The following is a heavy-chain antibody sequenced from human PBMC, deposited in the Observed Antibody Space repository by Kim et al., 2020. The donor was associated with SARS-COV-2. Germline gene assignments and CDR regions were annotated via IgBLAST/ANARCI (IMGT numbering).Heavy chain of an antibody. D-gene: IGHD3-3*01. CDR1: GGSISSSSYY. Sequence: SETLSLTCTVSGGSISSSSYYWGWIRQPPGKGLEWIGSIYYSGSTYYNPSLKSRVTISVDTSKNQFSLKLSSVTAADTAVYYCARHPPGTHDVLEWHSTNWFDPWGQGTLVTVSS. J-gene: IGHJ5*02. V-gene: IGHV4-39*01. CDR2: IYYSGST. CDR3: ARHPPGTHDVLEWHSTNWFDP.